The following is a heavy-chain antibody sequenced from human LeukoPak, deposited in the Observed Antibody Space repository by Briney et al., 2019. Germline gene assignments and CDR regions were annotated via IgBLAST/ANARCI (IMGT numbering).Heavy chain of an antibody. V-gene: IGHV3-23*01. CDR2: ISGSGGST. CDR1: GFTFSSYA. Sequence: QTGGSLRLSCAASGFTFSSYAMSWVRQAPGKGLEWVSAISGSGGSTYYADSVKGRFTISRDNSKNTLYLQMNSLRAEDTAVYYCAKYYYDGSGYDIDAFDIWGQGTMVTVSS. D-gene: IGHD3-22*01. J-gene: IGHJ3*02. CDR3: AKYYYDGSGYDIDAFDI.